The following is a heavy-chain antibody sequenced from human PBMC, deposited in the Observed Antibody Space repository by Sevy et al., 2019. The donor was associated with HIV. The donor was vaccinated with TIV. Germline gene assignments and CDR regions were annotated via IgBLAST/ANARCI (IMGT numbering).Heavy chain of an antibody. CDR3: TRDFYSSSHFDY. CDR2: IRSKAYGGTT. J-gene: IGHJ4*02. V-gene: IGHV3-49*01. Sequence: GGSLRLSCTASGFTFGDYAMSWFRQAPGKGLEWVGFIRSKAYGGTTEYPASVKGRFTISRDASKSIAYLQMNSLKTEDTAVYYCTRDFYSSSHFDYWGQGTLVTVSS. CDR1: GFTFGDYA. D-gene: IGHD6-13*01.